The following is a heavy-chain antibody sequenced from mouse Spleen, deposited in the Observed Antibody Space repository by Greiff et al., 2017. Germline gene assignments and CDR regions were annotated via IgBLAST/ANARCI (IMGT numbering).Heavy chain of an antibody. J-gene: IGHJ4*01. CDR1: GYTFTDYE. V-gene: IGHV1-15*01. CDR2: IDPETGGT. Sequence: QVQLQQSGAELVRPGASVTLSCKASGYTFTDYEMHWVKQTPVHGLEWIGAIDPETGGTAYNQKFKGKAILTADKSSSTAYMELRSLTSEDSAVYYCTSPVGYYAMDYWGQGTSVTVSS. CDR3: TSPVGYYAMDY.